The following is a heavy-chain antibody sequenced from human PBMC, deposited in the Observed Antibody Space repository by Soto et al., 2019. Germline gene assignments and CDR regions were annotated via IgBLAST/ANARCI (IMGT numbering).Heavy chain of an antibody. CDR3: ARIPSP. V-gene: IGHV4-61*01. Sequence: SETLSLTCTVSGGSVSSGSYFWSWIRQPPGKGLEWIGNIYSGGSANYNPPLKSRVTISVDRSKNQFSLKLSSVTAADTAVYYCARIPSPWGQGTLVTVPQ. CDR1: GGSVSSGSYF. D-gene: IGHD2-21*01. CDR2: IYSGGSA. J-gene: IGHJ5*02.